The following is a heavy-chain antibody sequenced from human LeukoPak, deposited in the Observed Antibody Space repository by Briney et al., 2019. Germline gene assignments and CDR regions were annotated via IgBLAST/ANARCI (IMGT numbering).Heavy chain of an antibody. CDR2: IKQDGTDK. Sequence: PGGSLRLSCAASGFTFSTHWMSWVRRAPGKGPEWVANIKQDGTDKYYVDSVKGRFTISRDNAKNSLYLQMNSLRAEDTAVYYCARQEYCSGNCFYNMHVWGKGTTVTVSS. CDR1: GFTFSTHW. D-gene: IGHD2-15*01. V-gene: IGHV3-7*01. J-gene: IGHJ6*04. CDR3: ARQEYCSGNCFYNMHV.